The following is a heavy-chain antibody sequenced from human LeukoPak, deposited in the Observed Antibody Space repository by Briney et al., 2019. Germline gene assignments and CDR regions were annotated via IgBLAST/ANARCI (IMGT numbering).Heavy chain of an antibody. Sequence: GSLRLSCAASGFTFDDYAMHWIRQSPGKGLEWIGYIYYTGSSSYNPSLRSRVTISADTSKNQFSLKLSSVTAADTAVYYCASRKLGNDYWGQGTLVTVSS. J-gene: IGHJ4*01. CDR2: IYYTGSS. CDR1: GFTFDDYA. V-gene: IGHV4-59*01. CDR3: ASRKLGNDY. D-gene: IGHD7-27*01.